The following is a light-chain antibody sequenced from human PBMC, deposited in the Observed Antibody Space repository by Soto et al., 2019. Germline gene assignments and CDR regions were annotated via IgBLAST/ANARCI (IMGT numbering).Light chain of an antibody. CDR1: SSDVGAYKY. J-gene: IGLJ2*01. V-gene: IGLV2-14*01. Sequence: QSALTQPASVSGSPGQSITISCTGTSSDVGAYKYVSWYQQRPGKAPKLMIYEVSNRPSGVSNRFSGSKSGNTASLTISGLQAEDEADYYCSSFTISSLVFGGGTKLTVL. CDR3: SSFTISSLV. CDR2: EVS.